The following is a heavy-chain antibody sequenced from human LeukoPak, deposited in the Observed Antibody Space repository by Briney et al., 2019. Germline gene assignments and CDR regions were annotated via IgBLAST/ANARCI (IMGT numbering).Heavy chain of an antibody. V-gene: IGHV1-2*02. Sequence: ASLKVSCKASGSFSDHFIHWIRQAPGHRPEWLGWINPKSGHTNYGQNFQDRVTMTRDTSITTVYMELNSLTSHDTALYYCARGASGTLRSFDWLTQEPLDFWGQGTLVTVSS. CDR3: ARGASGTLRSFDWLTQEPLDF. CDR2: INPKSGHT. D-gene: IGHD3-10*01. CDR1: GSFSDHF. J-gene: IGHJ4*02.